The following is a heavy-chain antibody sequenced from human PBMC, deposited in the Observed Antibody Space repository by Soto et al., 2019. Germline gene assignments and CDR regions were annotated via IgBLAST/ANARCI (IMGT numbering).Heavy chain of an antibody. CDR2: FFSDAER. CDR3: ARMDGDYNYYGLDV. D-gene: IGHD4-17*01. V-gene: IGHV2-26*01. J-gene: IGHJ6*02. Sequence: QVTLKESGPVLVKPTETLTLTCSVPGFSLTNGRMGVSWFRQPPGKALEWLAHFFSDAERSYSTSMQSRLNMYKDSSGSQVVLTMTNMAPADTATYFCARMDGDYNYYGLDVWGHGIAVTVSS. CDR1: GFSLTNGRMG.